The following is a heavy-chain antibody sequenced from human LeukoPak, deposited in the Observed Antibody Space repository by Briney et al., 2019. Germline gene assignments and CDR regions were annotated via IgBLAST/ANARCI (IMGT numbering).Heavy chain of an antibody. Sequence: TGGSLRLSCAASGFTFSSYAMNWVRQAPGKGLEWVSAISGSGGSTYYADSVKGRFTISRDNSKNTLYLRMNSLRAEDTAVYFCAKRYYQDSSGYLGSIDYWGQGTLVTVSS. V-gene: IGHV3-23*01. D-gene: IGHD3-22*01. J-gene: IGHJ4*02. CDR3: AKRYYQDSSGYLGSIDY. CDR1: GFTFSSYA. CDR2: ISGSGGST.